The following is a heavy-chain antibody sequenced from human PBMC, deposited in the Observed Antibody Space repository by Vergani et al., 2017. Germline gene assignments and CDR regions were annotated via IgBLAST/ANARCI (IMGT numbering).Heavy chain of an antibody. CDR2: IYYSGST. Sequence: QLQLQESVPGLVKPSETLSLTCTVSGGSISSSSYYWGWIRQPPGKGLEWIGSIYYSGSTYYNPSLKSRVTISVDTSKNQFSLKLSSVTAADTAVYYCASARRLLWFGDSSTPRGVDVWGQGTTVTVSS. J-gene: IGHJ6*02. D-gene: IGHD3-10*01. CDR3: ASARRLLWFGDSSTPRGVDV. V-gene: IGHV4-39*01. CDR1: GGSISSSSYY.